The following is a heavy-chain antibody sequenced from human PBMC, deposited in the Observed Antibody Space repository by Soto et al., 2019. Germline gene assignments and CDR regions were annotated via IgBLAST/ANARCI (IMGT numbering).Heavy chain of an antibody. J-gene: IGHJ4*02. V-gene: IGHV1-69*08. Sequence: QVQLVQSGAEVKKPGSSVKVSCKTSGGTFSNDIITWVRQAPGQGLEWMGRIIPLLGTTNYAQKFQGRVTITADKSTGTAYMDLNSLRSEDTAVYYCVRDSPFGSTFSAYDGIDYWGQGTLVTVSS. CDR2: IIPLLGTT. CDR3: VRDSPFGSTFSAYDGIDY. D-gene: IGHD5-12*01. CDR1: GGTFSNDI.